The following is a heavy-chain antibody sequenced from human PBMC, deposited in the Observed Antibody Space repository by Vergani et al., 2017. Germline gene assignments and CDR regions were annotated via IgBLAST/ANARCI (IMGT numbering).Heavy chain of an antibody. D-gene: IGHD6-13*01. CDR3: ARDGRIAAAGTGYYGMDV. CDR1: GFTFSDYY. Sequence: QVQLVESGGGLVKPGGSLRLSCAASGFTFSDYYMSWIRQAPGKGLEWVSYISSSSYTNYADSVKGRFTISRDNAKNSLYLQMNSLRAEDTAVYYCARDGRIAAAGTGYYGMDVWGQGTTVTVSS. V-gene: IGHV3-11*05. CDR2: ISSSSYT. J-gene: IGHJ6*02.